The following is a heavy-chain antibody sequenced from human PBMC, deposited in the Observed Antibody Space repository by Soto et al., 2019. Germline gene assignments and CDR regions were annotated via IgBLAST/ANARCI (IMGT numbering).Heavy chain of an antibody. D-gene: IGHD3-22*01. CDR1: GGSFSGYY. J-gene: IGHJ3*02. CDR3: ARGYYYYDSSGYFPPDI. Sequence: PSETLSLTCAVYGGSFSGYYWSWIRQPPGKGLEWIGGINHSGSTNYNPSLKSRVTISVDTSKNQFSLKLSSVTAADTAVYYCARGYYYYDSSGYFPPDIWGQGTMVTVSS. CDR2: INHSGST. V-gene: IGHV4-34*01.